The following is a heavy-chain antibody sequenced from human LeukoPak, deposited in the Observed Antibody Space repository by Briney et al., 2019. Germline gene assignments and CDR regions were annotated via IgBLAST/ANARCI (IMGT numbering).Heavy chain of an antibody. Sequence: GESLKISCKGSGFSFSNNWIAWVRQMSGKDLEWMGIIFPGDSDVGYSPSVQGRVTMSADKSITTAYLQWSSLTASDSAMYYCATVDTTMVIDYWGQGTLVTVSS. CDR1: GFSFSNNW. J-gene: IGHJ4*02. CDR2: IFPGDSDV. V-gene: IGHV5-51*01. CDR3: ATVDTTMVIDY. D-gene: IGHD5-18*01.